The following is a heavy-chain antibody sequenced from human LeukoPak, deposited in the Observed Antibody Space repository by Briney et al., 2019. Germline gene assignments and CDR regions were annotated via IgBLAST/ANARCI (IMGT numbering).Heavy chain of an antibody. V-gene: IGHV3-11*04. D-gene: IGHD3-10*01. CDR3: AREGPVRAGGAGAFDI. Sequence: GGSLRLSCVASGLIFSDYYMSWIRQAPGKRLEWVSYISSSGSTIYYADSVKGRFTISRDNAKNSLYLQMNSLRAEDTAVYYCAREGPVRAGGAGAFDIWGQGTMVTVSS. J-gene: IGHJ3*02. CDR1: GLIFSDYY. CDR2: ISSSGSTI.